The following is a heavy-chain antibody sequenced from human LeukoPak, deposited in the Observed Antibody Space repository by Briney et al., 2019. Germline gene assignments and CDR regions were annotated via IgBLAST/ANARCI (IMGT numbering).Heavy chain of an antibody. D-gene: IGHD3-9*01. CDR2: IYYSGST. V-gene: IGHV4-30-4*01. CDR3: ARGGLRYFDWLPSMDV. CDR1: GGSISSGDYY. J-gene: IGHJ6*02. Sequence: SETLSLTCTVSGGSISSGDYYWSWIRQPPGKGLEWIGYIYYSGSTYYNPSLKSRVTISVDTSKNQFSLKLSSVTAADTAVYYCARGGLRYFDWLPSMDVWGQGTTVTVSS.